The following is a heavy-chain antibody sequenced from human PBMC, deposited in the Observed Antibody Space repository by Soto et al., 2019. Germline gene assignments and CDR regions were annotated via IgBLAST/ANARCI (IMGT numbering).Heavy chain of an antibody. CDR1: GFTFSSYW. V-gene: IGHV3-74*01. J-gene: IGHJ4*02. CDR3: ARVAGYCSSTSCYDY. CDR2: INSDGSST. D-gene: IGHD2-2*01. Sequence: GGSLKLSCAASGFTFSSYWMHWVRQAPGKGLVWVSRINSDGSSTSYADSVKGRFTISRDNAKNTLYLQMNSLRAEDTAVYYCARVAGYCSSTSCYDYWGQGTLGTVSA.